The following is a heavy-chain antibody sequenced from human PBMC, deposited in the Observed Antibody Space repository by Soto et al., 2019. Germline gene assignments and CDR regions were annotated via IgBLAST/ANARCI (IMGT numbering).Heavy chain of an antibody. V-gene: IGHV1-2*02. Sequence: GASVKVSCKASGYTFTGYYMHWVRQAPGQGLEWMGWINPNSGGTNYAQKFQGRVTMTTDTSTSTAYMELRSLRSDDTAVYYCATAGGYSYGRSGYYYYGMDVWGQGTTVTVSS. CDR2: INPNSGGT. J-gene: IGHJ6*02. CDR3: ATAGGYSYGRSGYYYYGMDV. CDR1: GYTFTGYY. D-gene: IGHD5-18*01.